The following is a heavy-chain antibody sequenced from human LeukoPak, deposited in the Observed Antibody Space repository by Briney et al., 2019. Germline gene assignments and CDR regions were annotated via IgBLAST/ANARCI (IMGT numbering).Heavy chain of an antibody. J-gene: IGHJ4*02. CDR2: INHSGST. D-gene: IGHD5-12*01. CDR1: GGSFSGYY. Sequence: PSETLSLTCAVYGGSFSGYYWSWIRQPPGKGLEWIGEINHSGSTNYNPSLKSRVTISVDTSKNQFSLKLSSVTAADTAVYYCARAGGYDFRLVDYWGQGTLVTVSS. V-gene: IGHV4-34*01. CDR3: ARAGGYDFRLVDY.